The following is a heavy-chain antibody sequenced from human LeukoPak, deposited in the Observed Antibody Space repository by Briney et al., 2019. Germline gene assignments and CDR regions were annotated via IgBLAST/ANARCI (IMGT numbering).Heavy chain of an antibody. CDR1: GGSFSGYY. J-gene: IGHJ5*02. CDR2: INHSGST. Sequence: PSETLSLTCAVYGGSFSGYYWSWIRQPPGKGLEWIGEINHSGSTNYNPSLKSRVTISVGTSKNQFSLKLSSVTAADTAVYYCARFGRVMRWFDPWGQGTLVTVSS. CDR3: ARFGRVMRWFDP. D-gene: IGHD3-10*01. V-gene: IGHV4-34*01.